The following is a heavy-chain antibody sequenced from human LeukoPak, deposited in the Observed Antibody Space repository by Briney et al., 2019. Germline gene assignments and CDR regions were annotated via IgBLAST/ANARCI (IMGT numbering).Heavy chain of an antibody. J-gene: IGHJ4*02. D-gene: IGHD6-19*01. Sequence: GGSLRLSCAASGFTFSRFWMSWVRQAPGKGLEWVANVKQDGSEKYYVDSVKGRFTISRDNAKNSLCLKMNSLRVDDTAIYYCAKDAFRTSGWYYFDYWGRGTLVAVSS. CDR1: GFTFSRFW. CDR2: VKQDGSEK. V-gene: IGHV3-7*05. CDR3: AKDAFRTSGWYYFDY.